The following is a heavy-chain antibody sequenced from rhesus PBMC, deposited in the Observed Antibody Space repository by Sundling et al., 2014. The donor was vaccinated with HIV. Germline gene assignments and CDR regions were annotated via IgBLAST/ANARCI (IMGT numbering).Heavy chain of an antibody. J-gene: IGHJ4*01. CDR2: INPSNGYT. D-gene: IGHD6-19*01. CDR1: GYTFTSYS. Sequence: QVQLVQSGAEVKKPGASVKLSCKASGYTFTSYSINWVRQAPGQGLEWMGWINPSNGYTDYAQTFQGRVTMTRDTSTTTAYMELSSLRSEDTAVYYCAKGHRADPWGQGVLVTVSS. V-gene: IGHV1-200*01. CDR3: AKGHRADP.